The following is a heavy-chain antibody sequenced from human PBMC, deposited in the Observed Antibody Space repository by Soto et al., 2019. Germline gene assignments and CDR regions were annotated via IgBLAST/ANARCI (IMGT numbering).Heavy chain of an antibody. J-gene: IGHJ5*02. D-gene: IGHD3-9*01. CDR3: ARDDYDIFGQWFDP. CDR2: ISAYNGNT. CDR1: GYTFSSYG. Sequence: VASGKVSCKASGYTFSSYGISWVRQAPGQGLEWLGWISAYNGNTNYAQKLQGRVTMTIDTSTSTAYMELRSLRSDDTAVYYCARDDYDIFGQWFDPWGQGTLVTVSS. V-gene: IGHV1-18*04.